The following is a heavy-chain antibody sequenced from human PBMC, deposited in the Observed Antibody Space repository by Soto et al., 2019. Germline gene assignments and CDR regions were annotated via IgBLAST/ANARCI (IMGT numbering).Heavy chain of an antibody. CDR1: WFSLSTSGMC. CDR2: IDWDDDK. CDR3: ARIRYGDYFYYYGMDV. J-gene: IGHJ6*02. D-gene: IGHD4-17*01. Sequence: SGPTLVNPTQTLTLTCTFSWFSLSTSGMCVSWIRQPPGKALEWLARIDWDDDKYYSTSLKTRLTISKDTSKNQVVLTMTNMDPVDTATYYCARIRYGDYFYYYGMDVWGQGTTVTSP. V-gene: IGHV2-70*11.